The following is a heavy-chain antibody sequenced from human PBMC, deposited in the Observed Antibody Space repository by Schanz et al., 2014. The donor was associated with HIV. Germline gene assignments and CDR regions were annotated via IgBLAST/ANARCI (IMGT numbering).Heavy chain of an antibody. CDR3: ARGSGPYYYYYEMDV. D-gene: IGHD3-10*01. CDR2: ISYDGNDK. V-gene: IGHV3-30*04. J-gene: IGHJ6*01. Sequence: QVQLVESGGGVVQPGRSLRLSCAVSGFTFSNYAMHWVRQAPGKGLEWVAVISYDGNDKYYADSVKGRFTISRDNSKNTLFLQMNSLRAEDTAVYYCARGSGPYYYYYEMDVWGQGNPGHRLL. CDR1: GFTFSNYA.